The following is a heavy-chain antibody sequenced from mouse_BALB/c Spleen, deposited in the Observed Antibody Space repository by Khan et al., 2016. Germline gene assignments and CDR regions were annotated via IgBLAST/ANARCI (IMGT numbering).Heavy chain of an antibody. Sequence: QVQLKESGPGLVAPSQSLSITCTVSGFSLIAYGVNWVRQPLGKSLEWLGMIWGDGTTDYNSALKSRLNIIKDKPNSQVFLRMSGLQTDATAMYYCARDGWFYYAMKYWGQETSVTVSS. J-gene: IGHJ4*01. CDR1: GFSLIAYG. CDR3: ARDGWFYYAMKY. CDR2: IWGDGTT. V-gene: IGHV2-6-7*01. D-gene: IGHD2-2*01.